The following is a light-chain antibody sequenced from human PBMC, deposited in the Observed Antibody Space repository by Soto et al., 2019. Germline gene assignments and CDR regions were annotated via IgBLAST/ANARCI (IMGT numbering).Light chain of an antibody. J-gene: IGKJ2*01. CDR3: QQTFSAPVT. V-gene: IGKV1-39*01. CDR1: QSISSY. CDR2: AAS. Sequence: DIQMTQSPSSLSESVGDRVTITCRASQSISSYLNWYQQKPGEAPKNLIYAASTLQSGVPSRFSGRGSGPDFSLTISSLQPEDFATYYCQQTFSAPVTFGQGTRLEIK.